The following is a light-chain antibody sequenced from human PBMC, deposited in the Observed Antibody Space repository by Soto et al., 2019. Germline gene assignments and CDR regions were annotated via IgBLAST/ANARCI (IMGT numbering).Light chain of an antibody. V-gene: IGLV2-14*01. CDR3: RSFTSSTTYV. CDR2: NVN. Sequence: QSALTQSASVSGSPGQSITISCTGTSSDVGNYNYVSWYQQHPGEVPKLIIFNVNNRPSGVSNRFSGSKSGNTASLTISGLQAEDEADYYCRSFTSSTTYVFGTGTKVTVL. J-gene: IGLJ1*01. CDR1: SSDVGNYNY.